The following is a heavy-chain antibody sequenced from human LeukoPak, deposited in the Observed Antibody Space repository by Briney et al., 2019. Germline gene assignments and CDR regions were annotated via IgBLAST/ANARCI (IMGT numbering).Heavy chain of an antibody. CDR3: ARVPRQLRFFAQNYYGMDV. Sequence: NASETLSLTCTVSGGSISSGDYYWSWIRQPPGKGLEWIGYIYYSGSTYYNPSLKSRVTISVDTSKNQFSLKLSSVTAADTAVYYCARVPRQLRFFAQNYYGMDVWGQGTTVTASS. D-gene: IGHD3-3*01. CDR2: IYYSGST. J-gene: IGHJ6*02. CDR1: GGSISSGDYY. V-gene: IGHV4-30-4*01.